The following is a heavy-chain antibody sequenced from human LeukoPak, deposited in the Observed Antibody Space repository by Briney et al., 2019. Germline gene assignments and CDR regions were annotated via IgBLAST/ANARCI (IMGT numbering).Heavy chain of an antibody. CDR2: IKTDGSET. V-gene: IGHV3-7*01. J-gene: IGHJ4*02. Sequence: GGSLRLSCAASGFTFSNYWMFWVRQAPGKGLEWVAHIKTDGSETYYLDSVKGRFTISRDNSKNTLYLQMNSLRAEDTAVYYCANVLGPYWGQGTLVTVSS. CDR1: GFTFSNYW. CDR3: ANVLGPY.